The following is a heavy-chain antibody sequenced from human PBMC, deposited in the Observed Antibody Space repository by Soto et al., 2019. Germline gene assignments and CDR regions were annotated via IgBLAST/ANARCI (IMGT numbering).Heavy chain of an antibody. CDR3: ATSIVGATGGFDY. Sequence: SENQSLTGTVSGGSISSYYWSWIRQPPVKGLEWIGYIYYSASTNYNPSLKSRVTISVDTSKNQFSLKLSSVTAADTAVYYCATSIVGATGGFDYCGQGTSVTVYS. V-gene: IGHV4-59*01. D-gene: IGHD1-26*01. CDR1: GGSISSYY. J-gene: IGHJ4*02. CDR2: IYYSAST.